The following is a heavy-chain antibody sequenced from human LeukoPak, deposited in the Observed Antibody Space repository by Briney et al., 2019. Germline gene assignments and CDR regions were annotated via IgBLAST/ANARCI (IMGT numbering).Heavy chain of an antibody. CDR3: ARDPIGSRWPYYFDY. Sequence: GASVKVSCKASGYTFTSYGISWVRQAPGQGLEWMGWISAYNGNTNYAQKLQGRVTMTTDTSTSTAYMELRSLRSEDTAVHYCARDPIGSRWPYYFDYWGQGTLVTVSS. J-gene: IGHJ4*02. V-gene: IGHV1-18*01. CDR1: GYTFTSYG. D-gene: IGHD6-13*01. CDR2: ISAYNGNT.